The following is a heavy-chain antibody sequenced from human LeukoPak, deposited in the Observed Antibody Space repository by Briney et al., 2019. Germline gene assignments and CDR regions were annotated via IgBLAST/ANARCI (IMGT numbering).Heavy chain of an antibody. Sequence: SETLSFTCAVYGGSFSGYYWSWIRQPPGKGLEWIGEINHSGSTNYNPSLKSRVTISVDTSKNQFSLKLSSVTAADTAVYYCARGHSSSWYVGYNWFDPWGQGTLVTVSS. CDR1: GGSFSGYY. V-gene: IGHV4-34*01. CDR2: INHSGST. CDR3: ARGHSSSWYVGYNWFDP. J-gene: IGHJ5*02. D-gene: IGHD6-13*01.